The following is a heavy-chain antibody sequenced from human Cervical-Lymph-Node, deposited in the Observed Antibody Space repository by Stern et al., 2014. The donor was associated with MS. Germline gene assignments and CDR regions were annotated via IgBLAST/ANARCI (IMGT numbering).Heavy chain of an antibody. Sequence: VQLLESGSELKQPGASVTVSCRVSGSPFTASSISWVRQAPGRGLEWLGWINPRTGNPTYALDFTGRFVFSLDASVSAAVLQISSLKADDTAVYYCARSQPFSYWGQGTRVTVSP. V-gene: IGHV7-4-1*02. CDR3: ARSQPFSY. CDR2: INPRTGNP. J-gene: IGHJ4*02. D-gene: IGHD6-13*01. CDR1: GSPFTASS.